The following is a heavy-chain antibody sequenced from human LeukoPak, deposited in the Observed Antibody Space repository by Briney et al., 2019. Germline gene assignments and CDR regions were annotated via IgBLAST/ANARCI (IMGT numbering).Heavy chain of an antibody. J-gene: IGHJ4*02. CDR3: ARDGVPGIAVAVLDY. CDR2: INHSGST. D-gene: IGHD6-19*01. CDR1: GGSFSGYY. V-gene: IGHV4-34*01. Sequence: SETLSLTCAVYGGSFSGYYWSWIRQPPGKGLEWIGEINHSGSTNYNPSLKSRVTISVDTSKNQFSLKLSSVTAADTAVYYCARDGVPGIAVAVLDYWGQGTLVTVSS.